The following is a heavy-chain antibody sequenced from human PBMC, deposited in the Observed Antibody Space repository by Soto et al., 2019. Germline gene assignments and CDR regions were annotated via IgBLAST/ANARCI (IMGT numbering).Heavy chain of an antibody. CDR2: TYYRSKWYS. CDR1: GDSGSSTSTA. V-gene: IGHV6-1*01. Sequence: SQTLSLTCAISGDSGSSTSTACSWIRQSPSRGLEWLGRTYYRSKWYSDYAVSVKSRITINPDTSKNQFSLQLNSVTPEDTAVYYCARGSYYSGWVWGQGTLVTVSS. J-gene: IGHJ4*02. D-gene: IGHD6-19*01. CDR3: ARGSYYSGWV.